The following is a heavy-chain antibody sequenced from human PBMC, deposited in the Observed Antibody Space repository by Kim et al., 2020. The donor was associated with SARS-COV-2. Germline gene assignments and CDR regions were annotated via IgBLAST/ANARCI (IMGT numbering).Heavy chain of an antibody. Sequence: SETLSLTCTVSGGSISSYYWSWIRQPPGKGLEWIGYIYYSGSTNYNPSLKSRVTISVDTSKNQFSLKLSSVTAADTAVYYCARYSGTRGRAFDIWGQGTMVTVSS. CDR2: IYYSGST. J-gene: IGHJ3*02. CDR1: GGSISSYY. V-gene: IGHV4-59*08. CDR3: ARYSGTRGRAFDI. D-gene: IGHD1-26*01.